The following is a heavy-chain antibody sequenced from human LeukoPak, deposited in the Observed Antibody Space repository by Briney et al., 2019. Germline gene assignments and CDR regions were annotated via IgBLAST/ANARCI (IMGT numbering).Heavy chain of an antibody. V-gene: IGHV3-7*01. J-gene: IGHJ3*02. CDR1: GSTFSTSW. CDR2: IFQDGNEK. CDR3: ARTIVEVRAASDVFDI. Sequence: GGSLRLSCAASGSTFSTSWMSWVRQAPGKGLEWVANIFQDGNEKYYADSVKGRFTISRDNAKNSLYLQMNSLRVEDTAVYYCARTIVEVRAASDVFDIWGQGTMVTVSS. D-gene: IGHD2-2*01.